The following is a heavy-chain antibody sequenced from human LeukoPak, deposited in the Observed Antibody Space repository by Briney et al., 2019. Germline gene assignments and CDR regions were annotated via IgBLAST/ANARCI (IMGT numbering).Heavy chain of an antibody. J-gene: IGHJ4*02. CDR1: GFTFRTYA. CDR3: ARERQNKDFWSGGDY. CDR2: IGGSSTSL. V-gene: IGHV3-21*01. D-gene: IGHD3-3*01. Sequence: PGGSLRLSCAASGFTFRTYAMNWVRQAPGEGLEWVSSIGGSSTSLYYADSVKGRFTISRDNAKNSLYLQMNTLRPEDTAVYYCARERQNKDFWSGGDYWGQGTLVTVSS.